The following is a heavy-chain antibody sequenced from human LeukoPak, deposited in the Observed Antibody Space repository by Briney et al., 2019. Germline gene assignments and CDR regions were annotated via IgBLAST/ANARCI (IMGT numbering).Heavy chain of an antibody. CDR2: IYYSGST. CDR3: AREKYDSSGYYSDY. V-gene: IGHV4-59*12. D-gene: IGHD3-22*01. J-gene: IGHJ4*02. CDR1: GGSISSYY. Sequence: SETLSLTCTVSGGSISSYYWSWIRQPPGKGLEWIGYIYYSGSTNYNPSLKSRVIISIDTSKNQFSLKLSSVTAADTAIYYCAREKYDSSGYYSDYWGQGALVTVSS.